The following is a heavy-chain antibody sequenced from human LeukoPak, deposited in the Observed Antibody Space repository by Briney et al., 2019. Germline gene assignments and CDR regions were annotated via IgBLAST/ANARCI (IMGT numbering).Heavy chain of an antibody. CDR1: GFTFTAFY. CDR2: INLNSGYT. V-gene: IGHV1-2*02. D-gene: IGHD2-15*01. Sequence: ASVKVSCKASGFTFTAFYMHWVRQAPGQGLEWMAWINLNSGYTNYAQKFQGRVTMTRGTSMSTAYMDLTSLRSDDTAVYYCVTSTGYFSTWGAFDIWGQGTMVTVSS. J-gene: IGHJ3*02. CDR3: VTSTGYFSTWGAFDI.